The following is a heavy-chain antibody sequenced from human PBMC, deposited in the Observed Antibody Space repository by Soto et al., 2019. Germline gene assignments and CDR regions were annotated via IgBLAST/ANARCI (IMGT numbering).Heavy chain of an antibody. J-gene: IGHJ6*04. Sequence: ASVKVSCKASGYTFTSYAMHWVRQAPGQRLEWMGWINAGNGNRKYSQKFQGRVTITRDTSASTAYMELSSLGSEDTAVYYCATELFQYNWNDNYYGTDVWGKGTKVTVPS. CDR2: INAGNGNR. CDR3: ATELFQYNWNDNYYGTDV. CDR1: GYTFTSYA. D-gene: IGHD1-20*01. V-gene: IGHV1-3*01.